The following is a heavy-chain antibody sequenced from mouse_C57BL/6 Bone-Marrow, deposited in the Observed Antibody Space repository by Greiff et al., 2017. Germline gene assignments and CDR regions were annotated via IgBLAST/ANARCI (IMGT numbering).Heavy chain of an antibody. CDR1: GYTFTDYN. CDR3: ASSIYYYGSSLWYFDV. D-gene: IGHD1-1*01. V-gene: IGHV1-18*01. CDR2: INPNNGGT. Sequence: EVQVVESGPELVKPGASVKIPCKASGYTFTDYNMDWVKQSHGKSLEWIGDINPNNGGTIYNQKFKGKATLTVDKSSSTAYMELRSLTSEDTAVYYCASSIYYYGSSLWYFDVWGTGTTVTVSS. J-gene: IGHJ1*03.